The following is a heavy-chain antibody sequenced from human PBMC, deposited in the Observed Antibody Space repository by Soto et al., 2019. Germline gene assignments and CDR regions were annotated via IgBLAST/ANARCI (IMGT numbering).Heavy chain of an antibody. CDR3: ATGGYCSGTRCYNFFDY. D-gene: IGHD2-2*02. Sequence: GESLKISCQGSGYSFTTYWIGCVRQIPGKGLEWMGIIYPGDSDTRYSPSFQGQVTISADKSISTAYLQWSSLKASDTAIYYCATGGYCSGTRCYNFFDYWGRGTLVTVSS. J-gene: IGHJ4*02. V-gene: IGHV5-51*01. CDR1: GYSFTTYW. CDR2: IYPGDSDT.